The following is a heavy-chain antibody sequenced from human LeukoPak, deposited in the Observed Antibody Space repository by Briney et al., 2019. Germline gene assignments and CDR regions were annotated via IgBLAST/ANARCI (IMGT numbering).Heavy chain of an antibody. J-gene: IGHJ4*02. CDR3: AGVENYYDSSGYLH. CDR2: IYSGGST. Sequence: TGGSLRLSCAASGFTVSSNYMSWVRQAPGKGLEWVSVIYSGGSTYYADSVKGRFTISRDNSKNTLYLQMNSLRAEDTAVYYCAGVENYYDSSGYLHWGQGTLVTVSS. V-gene: IGHV3-53*01. CDR1: GFTVSSNY. D-gene: IGHD3-22*01.